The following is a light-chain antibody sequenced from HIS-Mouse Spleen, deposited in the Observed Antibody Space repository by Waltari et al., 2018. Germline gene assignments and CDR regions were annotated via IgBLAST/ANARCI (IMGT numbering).Light chain of an antibody. CDR1: SGSIASNY. CDR2: EDN. CDR3: QSYDSSNWV. Sequence: NFMLTQPHYVSESPGKTVTISCTGSSGSIASNYVQWYQQRPGSAPTTVIYEDNQRPPGVPDRFSGSIDSSSNSASLTISGLKTEDEADYYCQSYDSSNWVFGGGTKLTVL. J-gene: IGLJ3*02. V-gene: IGLV6-57*02.